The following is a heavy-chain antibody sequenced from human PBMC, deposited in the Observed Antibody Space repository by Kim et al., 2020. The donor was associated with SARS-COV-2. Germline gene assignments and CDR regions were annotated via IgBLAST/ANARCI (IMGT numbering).Heavy chain of an antibody. D-gene: IGHD7-27*01. CDR1: GYTFTSYD. Sequence: ASVKVSCKASGYTFTSYDIIWVRHAPGQGLEWMGWISASNGNTDYAQKFQDRVSMTTDTSTSTAYMELRSLRSDDTAVYYCARDPNGSADYWGQGTLVTVSS. CDR3: ARDPNGSADY. V-gene: IGHV1-18*01. CDR2: ISASNGNT. J-gene: IGHJ4*02.